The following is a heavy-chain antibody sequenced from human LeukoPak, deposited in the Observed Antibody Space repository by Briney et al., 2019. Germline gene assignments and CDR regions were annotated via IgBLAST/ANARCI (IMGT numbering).Heavy chain of an antibody. CDR1: GGSISSSSYY. V-gene: IGHV4-39*01. CDR2: IYYSGST. CDR3: ARVGFWFGELLWDYYYMDV. J-gene: IGHJ6*03. D-gene: IGHD3-10*01. Sequence: SETLSLTCTVSGGSISSSSYYWGRIRQPPGKGLDWIGSIYYSGSTYYNPSLKSRVTISVDTSKNQFSLKLSSVTAADTAVYYCARVGFWFGELLWDYYYMDVWGKGTTATVSS.